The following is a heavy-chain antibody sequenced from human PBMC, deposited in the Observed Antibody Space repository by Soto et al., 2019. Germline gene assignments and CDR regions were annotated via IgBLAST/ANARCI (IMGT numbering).Heavy chain of an antibody. D-gene: IGHD3-10*01. V-gene: IGHV3-23*01. CDR3: ARRGDASGSYFDY. J-gene: IGHJ4*02. CDR2: IRDTGGST. CDR1: GFTFSSYD. Sequence: EVQLLESGGGLVQPGGSLRLSCAASGFTFSSYDMSWVRQAPGKGLEWVSAIRDTGGSTYSADSVKGRFTISRDNSKNTLYLQMNSLRVEDTPIYYCARRGDASGSYFDYWGQGTLVTVSS.